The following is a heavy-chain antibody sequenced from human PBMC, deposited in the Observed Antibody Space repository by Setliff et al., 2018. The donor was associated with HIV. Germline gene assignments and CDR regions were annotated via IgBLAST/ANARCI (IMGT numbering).Heavy chain of an antibody. J-gene: IGHJ4*02. CDR3: ARLGSGWNWVTRIDY. V-gene: IGHV4-34*01. CDR2: ISFTGQT. CDR1: GGSFSDYS. Sequence: PSETLSLTCAVYGGSFSDYSWNWVRQPPGKGLQWIGSISFTGQTFYNLSLTSRVTISADTSRDHLFLKLRSVTAADTATYYCARLGSGWNWVTRIDYWGQGILVTVSS. D-gene: IGHD6-19*01.